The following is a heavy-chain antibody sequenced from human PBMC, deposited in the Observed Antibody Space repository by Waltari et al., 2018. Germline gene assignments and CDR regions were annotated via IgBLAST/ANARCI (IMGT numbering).Heavy chain of an antibody. CDR1: GFNCRSYA. Sequence: EVQLVESGGGLLQRGGSLSRSWAASGFNCRSYAMTWVRQGPGRGLEGVSAYSCVGFATYYADAVKGRFTVYRDNSKNTLYLEMNSLRVEDTAVYYCAKDPLGGRPDYNWFDPWGQGTLVTVSS. CDR2: YSCVGFAT. CDR3: AKDPLGGRPDYNWFDP. V-gene: IGHV3-23*04. J-gene: IGHJ5*02. D-gene: IGHD1-26*01.